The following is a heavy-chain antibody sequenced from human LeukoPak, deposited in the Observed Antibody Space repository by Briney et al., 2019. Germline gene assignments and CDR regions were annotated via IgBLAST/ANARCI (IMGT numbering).Heavy chain of an antibody. Sequence: GGSLRLSCAASGFTFSSYSMNWVRQAPGKGLEWVSYISSSSSTIYYADSVKGRFTISRDNAKNSLYLQMHSLRAEDTAVYYCARGATYGGGDYWGQGTLVTVSS. V-gene: IGHV3-48*04. CDR2: ISSSSSTI. D-gene: IGHD4-23*01. CDR3: ARGATYGGGDY. J-gene: IGHJ4*02. CDR1: GFTFSSYS.